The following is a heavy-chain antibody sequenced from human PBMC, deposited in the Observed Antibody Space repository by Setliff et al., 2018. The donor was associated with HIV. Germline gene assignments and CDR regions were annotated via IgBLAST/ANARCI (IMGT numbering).Heavy chain of an antibody. CDR3: ARDPSIAVAGAAV. CDR1: GGTFSSYA. D-gene: IGHD6-19*01. J-gene: IGHJ6*02. Sequence: GASVKVSCKASGGTFSSYAISWVRQAPGQGLEWMGGTIPIFGTTNYAQKFQGRVTITADEWTSTAYMELSSLRSEDTAVYYCARDPSIAVAGAAVWGQGTTVTVSS. CDR2: TIPIFGTT. V-gene: IGHV1-69*13.